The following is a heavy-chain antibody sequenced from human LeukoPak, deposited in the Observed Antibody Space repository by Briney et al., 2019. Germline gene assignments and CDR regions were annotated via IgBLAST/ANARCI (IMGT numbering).Heavy chain of an antibody. D-gene: IGHD2-2*01. V-gene: IGHV3-30*18. CDR1: GFTFSSYG. Sequence: GRSLRLSCAASGFTFSSYGMHWVRQAPGKGLEWVAVISHDGSSKYYADSVKGRFTISRDNSKNTLDLQMHRLRPVDTAVYYCAKSIRFCSSSSCFAGYYNYGLHVWGQGTTVIVSS. CDR2: ISHDGSSK. CDR3: AKSIRFCSSSSCFAGYYNYGLHV. J-gene: IGHJ6*02.